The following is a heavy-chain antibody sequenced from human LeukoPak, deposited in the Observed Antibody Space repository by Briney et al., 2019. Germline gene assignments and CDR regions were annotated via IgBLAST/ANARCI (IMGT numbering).Heavy chain of an antibody. CDR3: AREGGGDFDY. J-gene: IGHJ4*02. D-gene: IGHD3-16*01. Sequence: SETLSLTCTVSGGSISSSSYYWSWIRQPPGKGLEWIGYIYYSGSTNYNPSLKSRVTISVDTSKNQFSLKLSSVTAADTAVYYCAREGGGDFDYWGQGTLVTVSS. V-gene: IGHV4-61*01. CDR1: GGSISSSSYY. CDR2: IYYSGST.